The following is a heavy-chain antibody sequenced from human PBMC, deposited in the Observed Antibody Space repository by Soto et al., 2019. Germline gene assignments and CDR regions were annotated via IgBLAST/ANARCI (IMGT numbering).Heavy chain of an antibody. CDR2: INHSGST. V-gene: IGHV4-34*01. J-gene: IGHJ5*02. Sequence: SETLSLTCAVYGGSFSGYYWSWIRQPPGKGLEWIGEINHSGSTNYNPSLKSRVTISVDTSKNPFSLKLSSVTAADTAVYYCARGVARIAAHLRYCSGGSCYSDWFDPWGQGTLVTVSS. CDR1: GGSFSGYY. CDR3: ARGVARIAAHLRYCSGGSCYSDWFDP. D-gene: IGHD2-15*01.